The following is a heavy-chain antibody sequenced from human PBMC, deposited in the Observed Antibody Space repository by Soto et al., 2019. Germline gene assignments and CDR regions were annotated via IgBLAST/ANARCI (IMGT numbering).Heavy chain of an antibody. D-gene: IGHD1-26*01. CDR3: AKGGRRRGSYPPLDN. CDR2: ISESGTST. V-gene: IGHV3-23*01. Sequence: GGSLRLSXAASGFTFRSYAMTWVRQAPGKGLEWVSGISESGTSTFYAGSVRGRFTISRDNLKNTLYLQMDSLRGEDTAIYYCAKGGRRRGSYPPLDNWGQGTQVTVSS. J-gene: IGHJ4*02. CDR1: GFTFRSYA.